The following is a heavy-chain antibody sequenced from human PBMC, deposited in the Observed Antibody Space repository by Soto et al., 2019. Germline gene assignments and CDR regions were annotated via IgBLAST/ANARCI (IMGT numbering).Heavy chain of an antibody. Sequence: GGSLRLSCAASGFTFSDYYMSWIRQAPGKGLEWVSYISSSGSTIYYADSVKGRFTISRDNAKNSLYLQMNSLRAEDTAVYYCARESPITMVRGVISYYYYYMDVWGKGTTVTVSS. CDR3: ARESPITMVRGVISYYYYYMDV. CDR2: ISSSGSTI. CDR1: GFTFSDYY. V-gene: IGHV3-11*01. J-gene: IGHJ6*03. D-gene: IGHD3-10*01.